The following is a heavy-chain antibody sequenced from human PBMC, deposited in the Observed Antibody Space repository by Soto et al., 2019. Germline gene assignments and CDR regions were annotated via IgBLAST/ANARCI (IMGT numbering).Heavy chain of an antibody. CDR2: ITYYGSFQ. CDR1: GFNFDNYG. CDR3: AKDRVGGTFYTPLGF. J-gene: IGHJ4*02. V-gene: IGHV3-30*18. D-gene: IGHD1-7*01. Sequence: LRLSCQASGFNFDNYGIAWVRQSPCKVLEGVAVITYYGSFQYYADSVKGRFTISRDNSKNTLFLHLNTLKPEDTAVYHCAKDRVGGTFYTPLGFWGQGTLVTVSS.